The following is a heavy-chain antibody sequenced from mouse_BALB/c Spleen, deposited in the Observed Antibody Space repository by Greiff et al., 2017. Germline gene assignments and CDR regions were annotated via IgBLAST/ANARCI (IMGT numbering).Heavy chain of an antibody. Sequence: EVNVVESGGGLVQPGGSLKLSCAASGFTFSSYGMSWVRQTPDKRLELVATINSNGGSTYYPDSVKGRFTISRDNAKNTLYLQMSSLKSEDTAMYYCARERGYFDYWGQGTTLTVSS. CDR1: GFTFSSYG. J-gene: IGHJ2*01. CDR2: INSNGGST. CDR3: ARERGYFDY. V-gene: IGHV5-6-3*01.